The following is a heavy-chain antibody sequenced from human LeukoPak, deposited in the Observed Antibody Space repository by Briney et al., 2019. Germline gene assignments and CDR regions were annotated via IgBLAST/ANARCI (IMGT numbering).Heavy chain of an antibody. CDR3: ARERGPARG. J-gene: IGHJ4*02. Sequence: PSETLSLTCTVSGGSISSGDYYWSWLRQPPGKGLEWIGYIYYSGSTYYNPSLKSRVTISVDTSKNQFSLKLSSVTAADTAVYYCARERGPARGWGQGTLVTVSP. V-gene: IGHV4-30-4*01. CDR1: GGSISSGDYY. D-gene: IGHD3-10*01. CDR2: IYYSGST.